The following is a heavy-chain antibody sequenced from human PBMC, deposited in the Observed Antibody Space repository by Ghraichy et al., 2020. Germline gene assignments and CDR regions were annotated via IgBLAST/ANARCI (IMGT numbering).Heavy chain of an antibody. J-gene: IGHJ4*02. V-gene: IGHV3-7*03. D-gene: IGHD2-2*01. CDR3: ARDPYHGSLNY. CDR2: INQDGSDK. Sequence: GSLRLSCVASGFTFSTSWMSWVRQAPGKGLEWVANINQDGSDKYYVASVRGRFTISRDNAKNSLYLQMNSLRAEDTAVYYCARDPYHGSLNYWGQGTLVTVSS. CDR1: GFTFSTSW.